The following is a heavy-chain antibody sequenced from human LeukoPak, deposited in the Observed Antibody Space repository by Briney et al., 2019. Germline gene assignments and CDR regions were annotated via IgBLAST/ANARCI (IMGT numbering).Heavy chain of an antibody. D-gene: IGHD5-12*01. CDR1: GYTFTSYD. J-gene: IGHJ2*01. CDR3: ARDFLPPHYTATIRPDWYFDL. Sequence: ASVKVSCKASGYTFTSYDINWVRQATGQGLEWMGWMNPNSGNTGYAQKFQGRVTITRNTSISTAYMELSSLRSEDTAVYYCARDFLPPHYTATIRPDWYFDLWGRGTLVTVSS. CDR2: MNPNSGNT. V-gene: IGHV1-8*03.